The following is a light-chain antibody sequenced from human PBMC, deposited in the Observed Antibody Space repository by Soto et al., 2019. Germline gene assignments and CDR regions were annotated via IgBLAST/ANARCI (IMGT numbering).Light chain of an antibody. J-gene: IGKJ2*01. CDR1: QSVSSC. Sequence: EIVLTQSPGTLSLSPGQRATLSCRASQSVSSCLVWYQQKPGQAPRLLIYGASSRATGIPDRFSGSGSGADFTLSISRLVHEDFAVYYCQQCGNSLYTFGQGTKLEIK. CDR2: GAS. V-gene: IGKV3-20*01. CDR3: QQCGNSLYT.